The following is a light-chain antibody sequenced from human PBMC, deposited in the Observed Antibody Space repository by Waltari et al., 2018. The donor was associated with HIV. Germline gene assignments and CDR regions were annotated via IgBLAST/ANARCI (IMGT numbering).Light chain of an antibody. J-gene: IGLJ2*01. CDR3: MIWHSSFVV. V-gene: IGLV5-45*02. Sequence: QAVLTQPSSLSASPGASASLTCTLRSGINVGTYRIYWYQPKPGSPPQYLLRYKSDSDKQQGSGVPSRFSGSKDASANAGILLISGLQSEDEADYYCMIWHSSFVVVGGGTKLTVL. CDR1: SGINVGTYR. CDR2: YKSDSDK.